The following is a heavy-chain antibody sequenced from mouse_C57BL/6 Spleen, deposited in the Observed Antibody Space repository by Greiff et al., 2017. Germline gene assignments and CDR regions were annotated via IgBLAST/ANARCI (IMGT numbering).Heavy chain of an antibody. V-gene: IGHV5-6*01. CDR1: GFTFSSYG. D-gene: IGHD1-3*01. J-gene: IGHJ1*03. Sequence: EVQLVESGGDLVKPGGSLKLSCAASGFTFSSYGMSWVRQTPAKRLEWVANISSGGSYTYYPDSVKGRFTISRDNAKNTLYLQMSSLKSEDTAMYYCARREVKGYFGVWGTGTTVTVSS. CDR3: ARREVKGYFGV. CDR2: ISSGGSYT.